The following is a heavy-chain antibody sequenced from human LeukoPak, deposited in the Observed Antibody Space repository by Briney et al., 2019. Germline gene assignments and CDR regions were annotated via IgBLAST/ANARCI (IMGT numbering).Heavy chain of an antibody. Sequence: GGSLSLSGSGSRFTCNSYAMSWVRQAPGKGLEWVSAISGSGGSTYYADSVKGRLTVSRDNSKNTLYLQMNRLRAEDAAVYYGAKDLRYYCSGSYQFDYWGQGTLVTVSS. V-gene: IGHV3-23*01. CDR3: AKDLRYYCSGSYQFDY. J-gene: IGHJ4*02. CDR1: RFTCNSYA. CDR2: ISGSGGST. D-gene: IGHD3-10*01.